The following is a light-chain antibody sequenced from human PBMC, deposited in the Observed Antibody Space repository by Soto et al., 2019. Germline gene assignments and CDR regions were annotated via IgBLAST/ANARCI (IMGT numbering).Light chain of an antibody. J-gene: IGKJ3*01. CDR1: QSVSSNY. CDR3: QHYGSSPFT. V-gene: IGKV3-20*01. CDR2: GAS. Sequence: EIVLTQSPGTLSLSPGERATLSCRASQSVSSNYLAWYQQKPGQAPRLLVYGASIRATGIPDRFSGSGSGTDLTLTISRVEPEDFAVYYCQHYGSSPFTFGPGTKVD.